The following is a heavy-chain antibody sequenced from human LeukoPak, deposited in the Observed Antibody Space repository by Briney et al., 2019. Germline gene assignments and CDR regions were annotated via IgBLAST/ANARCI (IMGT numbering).Heavy chain of an antibody. CDR2: ITGTTGST. Sequence: GGSLRLSCAASGFILTKSDVSWVRQPPGKGLEWVLAITGTTGSTYYADSVKGRFTISRDISKNTLFLQMNSLRAEDTAVYHCAKVTWSHYDDIGSDYWGQGTLVTVSS. D-gene: IGHD3-16*01. V-gene: IGHV3-23*01. CDR1: GFILTKSD. CDR3: AKVTWSHYDDIGSDY. J-gene: IGHJ4*02.